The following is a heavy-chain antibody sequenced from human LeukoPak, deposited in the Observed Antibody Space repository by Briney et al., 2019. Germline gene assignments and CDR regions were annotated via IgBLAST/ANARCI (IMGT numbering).Heavy chain of an antibody. CDR3: VKEMGTPGDY. D-gene: IGHD7-27*01. CDR1: GFYFSTYA. J-gene: IGHJ4*02. V-gene: IGHV3-23*01. Sequence: PGGSLRLSCSASGFYFSTYAMSWVRQAPAKGLEWVSTLTGGGSTIFYADSVKGRFTISRDNSANTLYLQMNSLRVEDTAVYYCVKEMGTPGDYWGQGTLVTVSS. CDR2: LTGGGSTI.